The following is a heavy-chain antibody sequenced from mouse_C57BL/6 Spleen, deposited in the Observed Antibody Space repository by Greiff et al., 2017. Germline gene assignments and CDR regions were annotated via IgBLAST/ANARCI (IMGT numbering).Heavy chain of an antibody. D-gene: IGHD1-1*02. V-gene: IGHV1-76*01. CDR1: GYTFTDYY. J-gene: IGHJ4*01. CDR3: ARSGGNPYYYAMDY. CDR2: IYPGSGNT. Sequence: VQLVESGAELVRPGASVKLSCKASGYTFTDYYINWVKQRPGQGLEWIARIYPGSGNTYYNEKFKGKATLTAEKSSSTAYMQLSSLTSEDSAVYFCARSGGNPYYYAMDYWGQGTSVTVSS.